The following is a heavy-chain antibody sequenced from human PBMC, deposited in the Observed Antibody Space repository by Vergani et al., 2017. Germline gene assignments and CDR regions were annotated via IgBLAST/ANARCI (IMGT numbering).Heavy chain of an antibody. Sequence: QVQLVQSGAEVKKPGASVKVSCKASGYTFTGYYMHWVRQAPGQGLEWMGWINPNSGGTNYAQNLQGRLTITRDTSVNTAYMELSSLTSEDMAVYYCVRARRTCTYDHCPRYYYDLWGQGTLVTVSS. V-gene: IGHV1-2*02. CDR1: GYTFTGYY. CDR3: VRARRTCTYDHCPRYYYDL. CDR2: INPNSGGT. J-gene: IGHJ4*02. D-gene: IGHD2-8*01.